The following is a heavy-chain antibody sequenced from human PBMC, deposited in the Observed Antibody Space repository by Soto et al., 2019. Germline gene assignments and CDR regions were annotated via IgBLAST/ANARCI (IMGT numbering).Heavy chain of an antibody. CDR2: MKSKTDGVTT. CDR3: TTHISDS. J-gene: IGHJ4*02. V-gene: IGHV3-15*07. CDR1: GLTFSNAC. Sequence: GGSLRLCCAAFGLTFSNACMNCVRQAPGKGLEWVSRMKSKTDGVTTDYAAPVKGRFTISRDDSKNTLYLQMNSLKTEDTAMYYCTTHISDSWGQGTLVTVSS.